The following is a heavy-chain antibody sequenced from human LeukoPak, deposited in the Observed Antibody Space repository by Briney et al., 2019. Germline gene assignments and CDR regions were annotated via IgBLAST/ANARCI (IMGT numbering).Heavy chain of an antibody. CDR1: GYTFTSYD. J-gene: IGHJ6*02. CDR3: ARTLYYDSSGYSFYYYYYGMDV. CDR2: MNPNSGNT. V-gene: IGHV1-8*01. D-gene: IGHD3-22*01. Sequence: ASVKVSCKASGYTFTSYDINWVRQATGQGLEWMGWMNPNSGNTGYAQKFQGRVTMTRNTSISTAYMELSSPRSEDTAVYYCARTLYYDSSGYSFYYYYYGMDVWGQGTTVTVSS.